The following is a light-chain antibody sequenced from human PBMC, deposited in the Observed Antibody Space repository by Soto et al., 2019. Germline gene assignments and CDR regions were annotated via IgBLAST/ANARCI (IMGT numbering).Light chain of an antibody. CDR2: GDT. V-gene: IGLV1-40*01. J-gene: IGLJ3*02. CDR3: QSYDSSLSGSV. Sequence: QAVVTQPPSVSGAPGQTVTISCTGSSSNIGAGYDVSWYQQLPGTAPKLLIFGDTNRPSGVPDRFSGSHSGASASLAISGLPAEDEGDYYCQSYDSSLSGSVFGGGTQLTVL. CDR1: SSNIGAGYD.